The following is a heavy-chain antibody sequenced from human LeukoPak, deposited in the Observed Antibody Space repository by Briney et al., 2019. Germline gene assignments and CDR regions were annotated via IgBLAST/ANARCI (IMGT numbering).Heavy chain of an antibody. CDR1: GGTFSSYA. CDR2: IIPIFGTA. J-gene: IGHJ4*02. V-gene: IGHV1-69*13. D-gene: IGHD6-19*01. CDR3: ARGSYYLYSSGWNLDY. Sequence: SVNVSCTASGGTFSSYAISWVRQAPGQGLEWMGGIIPIFGTANYAQKFQGRVTITADESTSTAYMELSSLRSEDTAVYYCARGSYYLYSSGWNLDYWGQGTLVTVSS.